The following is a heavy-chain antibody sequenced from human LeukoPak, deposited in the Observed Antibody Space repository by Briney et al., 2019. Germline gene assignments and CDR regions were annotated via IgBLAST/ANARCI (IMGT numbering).Heavy chain of an antibody. V-gene: IGHV1-18*01. CDR3: ARSGDIVVVTGTFDY. CDR2: ISAYNGNT. CDR1: GYTFTSYG. D-gene: IGHD2-21*02. J-gene: IGHJ4*02. Sequence: VASVTVSCKASGYTFTSYGISWVRQAPGQGLEGMGWISAYNGNTNYAQKLQGRVTMTTDTSTSTAYMELRSLRSDDTAVYYCARSGDIVVVTGTFDYWGQGTLVTVSS.